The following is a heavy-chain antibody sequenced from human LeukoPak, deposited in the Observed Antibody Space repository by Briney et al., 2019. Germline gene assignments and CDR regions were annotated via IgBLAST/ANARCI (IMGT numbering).Heavy chain of an antibody. CDR2: ISTGSSTI. CDR3: AKDGGGGSKDYYYMGV. D-gene: IGHD2-15*01. Sequence: GGSLRLSCAAYGFSFSSYSMNWVRQAPGKGLEWVSYISTGSSTIYYADSVKGRFTISRDNSKNTLYLQMNSLRAEDTAVYYCAKDGGGGSKDYYYMGVWGKGTTVTISS. J-gene: IGHJ6*03. CDR1: GFSFSSYS. V-gene: IGHV3-48*01.